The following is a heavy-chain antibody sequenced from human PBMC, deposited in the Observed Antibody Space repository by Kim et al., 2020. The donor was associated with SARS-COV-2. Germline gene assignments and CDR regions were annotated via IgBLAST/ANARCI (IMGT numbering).Heavy chain of an antibody. J-gene: IGHJ4*02. Sequence: GGSLRLSCAASGFTFSSYGMHWVRQAPGKGLEWVAVISYDGSNKYYADSVKGRFTISRDNSKNTLYLQMNSLRAEDTAVYYCAKDPSYYYDSSGYAPAHYWGQGTLVTVSS. D-gene: IGHD3-22*01. CDR2: ISYDGSNK. CDR1: GFTFSSYG. V-gene: IGHV3-30*18. CDR3: AKDPSYYYDSSGYAPAHY.